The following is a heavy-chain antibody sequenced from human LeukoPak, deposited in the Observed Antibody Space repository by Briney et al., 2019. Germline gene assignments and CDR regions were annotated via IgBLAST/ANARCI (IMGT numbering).Heavy chain of an antibody. V-gene: IGHV1-2*02. CDR3: ARARRRVGAREDWFDP. CDR1: GYTFTGYY. CDR2: INPNSGGT. Sequence: ASVKVSCKASGYTFTGYYMHWVRQAPGQGLEWMGWINPNSGGTNYAQKFQGRVTMTRDTSISTAYMELSRLRSDDTAVYYCARARRRVGAREDWFDPWGQGTLVTVSS. D-gene: IGHD1-26*01. J-gene: IGHJ5*02.